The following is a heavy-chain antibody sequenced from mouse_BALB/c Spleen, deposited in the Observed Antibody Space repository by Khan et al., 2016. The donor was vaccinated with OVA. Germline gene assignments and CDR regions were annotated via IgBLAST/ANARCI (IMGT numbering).Heavy chain of an antibody. J-gene: IGHJ4*01. CDR3: ARDYDYQYYAMDY. V-gene: IGHV3-2*02. CDR1: GYSITSDYA. CDR2: ISYSGST. D-gene: IGHD2-4*01. Sequence: EVQLQESGPGLVKPSQSLSLTCTVTGYSITSDYAWNWIRQFPGNKLEWMGYISYSGSTSYNPSLKSRISITRDTSKNQFFLQLNSVTTEDTATYYGARDYDYQYYAMDYWGQGTSVTVAA.